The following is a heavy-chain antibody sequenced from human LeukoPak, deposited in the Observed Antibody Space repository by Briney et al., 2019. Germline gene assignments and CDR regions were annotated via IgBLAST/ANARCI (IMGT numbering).Heavy chain of an antibody. CDR3: ARGAYVGGLLSYLDY. CDR2: INSDGRST. Sequence: GGSLRLSCAASGFTFSSYWMHWVRQAPGKGLGWVSRINSDGRSTNYADSVKGRFTISRDNAKNTLYLQMNSLRAEDTAVYYCARGAYVGGLLSYLDYWGQGPLVTVSS. J-gene: IGHJ4*02. V-gene: IGHV3-74*01. CDR1: GFTFSSYW. D-gene: IGHD3-9*01.